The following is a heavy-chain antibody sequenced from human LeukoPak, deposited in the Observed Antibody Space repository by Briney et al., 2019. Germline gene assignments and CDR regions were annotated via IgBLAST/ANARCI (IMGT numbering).Heavy chain of an antibody. J-gene: IGHJ5*02. V-gene: IGHV4-59*01. Sequence: PSETLSLTCTVSGGSITNNNWTWIRKPQGKGWEIIGYIYNSGSTFYNPSLKSRVTISADTSKKQFSLKLSSVTAADTAVYYCARGAGGYRFDPWGLGTLVTVSS. D-gene: IGHD1-1*01. CDR1: GGSITNNN. CDR2: IYNSGST. CDR3: ARGAGGYRFDP.